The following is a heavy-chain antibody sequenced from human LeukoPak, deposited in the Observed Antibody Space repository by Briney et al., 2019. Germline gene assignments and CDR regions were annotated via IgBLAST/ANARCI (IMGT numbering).Heavy chain of an antibody. D-gene: IGHD6-13*01. Sequence: PSETLSLTCTVSGGSISSHYWSWIRQPPGKGLEWIGYIYYSGSTNYNPSLKSRVTMSVDTSKNQFSLKLSSVTAADTAVYYCARGSRGAAAEFDPWGQGTLVTVSS. V-gene: IGHV4-59*11. CDR2: IYYSGST. J-gene: IGHJ5*02. CDR3: ARGSRGAAAEFDP. CDR1: GGSISSHY.